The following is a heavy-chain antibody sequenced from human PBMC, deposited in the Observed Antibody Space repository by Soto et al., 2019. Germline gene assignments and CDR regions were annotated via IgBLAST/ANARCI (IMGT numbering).Heavy chain of an antibody. V-gene: IGHV1-69*13. CDR3: ARDPYYYDSSGYYSYDAFDI. Sequence: GASVKVSCKASGGTFSSYAISWVRQAPGQGLEWMGGIIPIFGTANYAQKFQGRVTITADESTSTAYMELSSLRSEDTAVYYCARDPYYYDSSGYYSYDAFDIWGQGTMVTVSS. CDR2: IIPIFGTA. J-gene: IGHJ3*02. CDR1: GGTFSSYA. D-gene: IGHD3-22*01.